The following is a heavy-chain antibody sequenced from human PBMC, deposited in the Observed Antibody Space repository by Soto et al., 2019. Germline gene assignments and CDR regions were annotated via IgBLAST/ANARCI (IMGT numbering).Heavy chain of an antibody. CDR3: ARGRGGWFINQLLNAFDI. D-gene: IGHD2-2*01. Sequence: SDTLSLTCTVSGGSISSYYWSWIRKTPGKGLEWIGYIYYSGSTNYNPSLKSRVTISVDTSKNQFSLKLSSVTAADTAVYYCARGRGGWFINQLLNAFDIWGQGTMVTVSS. CDR1: GGSISSYY. CDR2: IYYSGST. V-gene: IGHV4-59*07. J-gene: IGHJ3*02.